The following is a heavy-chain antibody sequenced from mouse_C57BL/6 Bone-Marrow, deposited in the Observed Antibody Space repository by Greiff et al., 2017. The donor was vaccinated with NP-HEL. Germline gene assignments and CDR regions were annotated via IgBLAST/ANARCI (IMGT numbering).Heavy chain of an antibody. D-gene: IGHD1-1*01. CDR1: GYSITSGYY. CDR3: ARDDYGSSSYWYFDV. Sequence: EVQLVESGPGLVKPSQSLSLTCSVTGYSITSGYYWNWIRQFPGNKLEWMGYISYDGSNNYNPSLKNRISITRDTSKNQFFLKLNSVTTEDTATYYCARDDYGSSSYWYFDVWGTGTTVTVSS. J-gene: IGHJ1*03. CDR2: ISYDGSN. V-gene: IGHV3-6*01.